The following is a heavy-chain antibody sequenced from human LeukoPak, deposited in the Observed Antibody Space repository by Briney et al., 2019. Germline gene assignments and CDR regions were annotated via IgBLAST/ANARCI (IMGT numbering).Heavy chain of an antibody. Sequence: GGSLRLSCAASRFTFSDYYMTWIRQAPGKGLEWVSYISNTGSTMYYADSVKGRFTISRDNAKNSLYLQMNSLRAEDTAVYYCARVYRSGGSVDYWGQGTLVTVSS. V-gene: IGHV3-11*04. CDR2: ISNTGSTM. CDR1: RFTFSDYY. J-gene: IGHJ4*02. D-gene: IGHD2-15*01. CDR3: ARVYRSGGSVDY.